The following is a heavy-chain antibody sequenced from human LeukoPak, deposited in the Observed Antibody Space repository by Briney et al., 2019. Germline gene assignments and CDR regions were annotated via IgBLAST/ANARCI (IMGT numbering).Heavy chain of an antibody. CDR1: GGSISSYC. Sequence: PSEPLSLTFTVSGGSISSYCWSWIRRPPGKMLVWFGHIYYRGSTNYNPSLKSRVTISVDTSKSQFSLKLSSVTAADTAVYYCAREQLGAAFDIWGQGTMVTVSS. CDR2: IYYRGST. J-gene: IGHJ3*02. D-gene: IGHD1-1*01. CDR3: AREQLGAAFDI. V-gene: IGHV4-59*01.